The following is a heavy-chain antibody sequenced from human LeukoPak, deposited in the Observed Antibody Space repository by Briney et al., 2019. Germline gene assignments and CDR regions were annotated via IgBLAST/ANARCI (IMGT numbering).Heavy chain of an antibody. CDR2: ISSLNGYT. Sequence: ASVKVSCKASGYTFTSYGISWVRQAPGQGLEWMGWISSLNGYTNYPQKLQGRVTMTTDTSTSTAYMELRSLSSDDTAVYYCARDGHRRYHYDSSGREDAFDVWGQGTMVTVSS. CDR1: GYTFTSYG. V-gene: IGHV1-18*01. J-gene: IGHJ3*01. CDR3: ARDGHRRYHYDSSGREDAFDV. D-gene: IGHD3-22*01.